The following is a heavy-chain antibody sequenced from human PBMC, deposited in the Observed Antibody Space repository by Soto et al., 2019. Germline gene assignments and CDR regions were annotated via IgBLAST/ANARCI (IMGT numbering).Heavy chain of an antibody. CDR1: GVTFSSYA. Sequence: ASVKVSCKASGVTFSSYAISWVRQAPGQGLEWMGGIIPIFGTANYAQKFQGRVTITADESTSTAYMELSSLRSEDTAVYYCARDRRKNDYYYYGMDVWGQGTTVTVSS. CDR3: ARDRRKNDYYYYGMDV. CDR2: IIPIFGTA. J-gene: IGHJ6*02. V-gene: IGHV1-69*13.